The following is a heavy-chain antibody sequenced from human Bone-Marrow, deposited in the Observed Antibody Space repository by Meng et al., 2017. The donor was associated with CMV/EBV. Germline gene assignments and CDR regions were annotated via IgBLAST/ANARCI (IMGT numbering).Heavy chain of an antibody. D-gene: IGHD3-3*01. CDR3: ARELDYDFWSGTRLDY. V-gene: IGHV1-18*01. Sequence: SGYTFTSYGNSWVRQAPGQGLEWMGWISAYNGNTNYAQKLQGRVTMTTDTSTSTAYMELRSLRSDDTAVYYCARELDYDFWSGTRLDYWGQGTLVTVSS. CDR1: GYTFTSYG. CDR2: ISAYNGNT. J-gene: IGHJ4*02.